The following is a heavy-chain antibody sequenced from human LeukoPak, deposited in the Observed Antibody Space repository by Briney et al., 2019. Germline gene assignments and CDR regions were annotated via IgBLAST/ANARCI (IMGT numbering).Heavy chain of an antibody. CDR2: LNSDGSIT. CDR1: GVSFTTYW. V-gene: IGHV3-74*01. CDR3: GRELVVDDALDI. J-gene: IGHJ3*02. D-gene: IGHD2-15*01. Sequence: GGSLRLSCAASGVSFTTYWMHWVRQAPGKGLVWVSRLNSDGSITDYADSVKGRFTISRDNAKNTLYLQMNSLRPDDTAVYYCGRELVVDDALDIWGQGTIVTVSS.